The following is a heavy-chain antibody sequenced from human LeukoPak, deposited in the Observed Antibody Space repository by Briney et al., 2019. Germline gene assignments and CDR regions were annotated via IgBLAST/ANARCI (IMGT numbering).Heavy chain of an antibody. CDR2: ISAYNGNT. CDR1: GYTFTSYG. Sequence: ASVKVSCKASGYTFTSYGISWLRQAPGQGLEWMGWISAYNGNTNYAQKLQGRVTMTTDTSTSTAYMELRSLRSDDTAVYYCARVHDYYDSSGYYYYYYGMDVWGQGTTVTVSS. CDR3: ARVHDYYDSSGYYYYYYGMDV. D-gene: IGHD3-22*01. J-gene: IGHJ6*02. V-gene: IGHV1-18*01.